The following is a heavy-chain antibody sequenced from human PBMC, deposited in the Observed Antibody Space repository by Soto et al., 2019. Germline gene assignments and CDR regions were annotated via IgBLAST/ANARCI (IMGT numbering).Heavy chain of an antibody. CDR2: IIPILGIA. CDR3: ARSPYSSSSPCPYY. D-gene: IGHD6-13*01. V-gene: IGHV1-69*02. Sequence: RIIPILGIANYAQKFQGRVTITADKSTSTAYMELSSLRSEDTAVYYCARSPYSSSSPCPYYWGQGTLVTVSS. J-gene: IGHJ4*02.